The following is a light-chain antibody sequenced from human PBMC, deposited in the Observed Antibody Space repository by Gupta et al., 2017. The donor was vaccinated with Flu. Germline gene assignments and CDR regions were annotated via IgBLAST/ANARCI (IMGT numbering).Light chain of an antibody. CDR3: QQDNNYWT. J-gene: IGKJ1*01. CDR2: QAS. Sequence: DIQMTPSPSTLSASVGDRVTITCRASQSISSWLAWLQQKAGKAPKLLIYQASNVEGGVPCRFSGSGAGTEFTLTSSGQQDDVSANYYSQQDNNYWTFGQGTKVEIK. V-gene: IGKV1-5*03. CDR1: QSISSW.